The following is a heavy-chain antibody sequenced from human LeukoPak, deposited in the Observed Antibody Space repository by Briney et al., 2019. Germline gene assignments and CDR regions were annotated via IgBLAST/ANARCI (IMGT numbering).Heavy chain of an antibody. Sequence: PGGSLTLSCAASGFTFSSYAMSWVRQAPGKGLEWVSAISGSCCSTYYADSVKGRFTISRDNSKNTLYLQMNSLRAEDTAVYYCATHLITMVRGVITLYYFDYWGQGTLVTVSS. CDR2: ISGSCCST. CDR3: ATHLITMVRGVITLYYFDY. V-gene: IGHV3-23*01. D-gene: IGHD3-10*01. J-gene: IGHJ4*02. CDR1: GFTFSSYA.